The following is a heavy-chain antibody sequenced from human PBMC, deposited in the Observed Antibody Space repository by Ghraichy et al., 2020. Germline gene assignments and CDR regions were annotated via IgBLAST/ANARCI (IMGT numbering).Heavy chain of an antibody. D-gene: IGHD3-10*01. Sequence: TLSLTCTFSGFSLTTSGMCVSWIRQPPGKALEWLALIAWDDEKYYSASLKTRLTISKDTSKNQVVLTMTNMDPVDTAMFYCARILRDYDSGPRDAFDIWGQGTMVTVSS. J-gene: IGHJ3*02. V-gene: IGHV2-70*01. CDR1: GFSLTTSGMC. CDR2: IAWDDEK. CDR3: ARILRDYDSGPRDAFDI.